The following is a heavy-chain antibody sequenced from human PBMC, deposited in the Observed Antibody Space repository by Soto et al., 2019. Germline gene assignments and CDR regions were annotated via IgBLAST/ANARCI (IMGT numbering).Heavy chain of an antibody. J-gene: IGHJ4*02. CDR1: GYTLTELS. CDR3: ATDLGLYGDSINFDY. CDR2: FDPEDGET. D-gene: IGHD4-17*01. V-gene: IGHV1-24*01. Sequence: GASVKVSCKVSGYTLTELSMHWVRQAPGKGLEWMGGFDPEDGETIYAQKFQGRVTMTEDTSTDTAYMELSSLRSEDTAVYYCATDLGLYGDSINFDYWGQGTLVTVSS.